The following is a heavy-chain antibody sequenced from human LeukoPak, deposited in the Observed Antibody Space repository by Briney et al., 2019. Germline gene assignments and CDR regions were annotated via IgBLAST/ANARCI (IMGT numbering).Heavy chain of an antibody. J-gene: IGHJ6*03. Sequence: PSETLSLTCTVSGGSISSYYWSWIRQPAGKGLEWIGRIYTSGSTNYNPSLKSRVTMSVDTSKNQFSLKLSSVTAADTAVYYCARVSELVVAATTYYYYYYMDVWGKGTTVTVSS. CDR3: ARVSELVVAATTYYYYYYMDV. CDR2: IYTSGST. V-gene: IGHV4-4*07. CDR1: GGSISSYY. D-gene: IGHD2-15*01.